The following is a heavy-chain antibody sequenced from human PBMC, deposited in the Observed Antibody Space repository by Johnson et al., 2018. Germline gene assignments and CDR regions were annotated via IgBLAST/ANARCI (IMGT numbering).Heavy chain of an antibody. D-gene: IGHD3-22*01. V-gene: IGHV3-43D*03. CDR2: ISRAGGGT. Sequence: VQLVESGGVVVQPGGSLRLSCAASGFTFDDYAMHWVRQAPGKGLEWVSLISRAGGGTYYAYSVLGRFTISRDNSKNSLYLQTNSLRVEDTALYYCAKGDYYDSSGTSDDAFDIWGQGTMVTVSS. J-gene: IGHJ3*02. CDR1: GFTFDDYA. CDR3: AKGDYYDSSGTSDDAFDI.